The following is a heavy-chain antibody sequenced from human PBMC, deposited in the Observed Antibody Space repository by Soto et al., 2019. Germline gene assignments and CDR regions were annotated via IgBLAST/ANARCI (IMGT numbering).Heavy chain of an antibody. J-gene: IGHJ6*03. CDR2: IYYSGST. CDR1: GGSISSYY. V-gene: IGHV4-59*01. Sequence: SETLSLTCTVSGGSISSYYWSWIRQPPGKGLEWIGYIYYSGSTNYNPSLKSRVTISVDTSKNQFSLKLSSVTAADTAVYYCARGVGSSSWYHYYYMDVWGKGTTVTVSS. CDR3: ARGVGSSSWYHYYYMDV. D-gene: IGHD6-13*01.